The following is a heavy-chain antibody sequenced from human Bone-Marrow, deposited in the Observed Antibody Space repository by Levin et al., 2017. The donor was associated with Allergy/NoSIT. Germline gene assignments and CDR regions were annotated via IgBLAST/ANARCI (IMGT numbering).Heavy chain of an antibody. J-gene: IGHJ4*02. D-gene: IGHD6-13*01. CDR2: ITAGSGII. Sequence: QAGGSLRLSCAASGLTFSDYNMNWVRQAPGKGLEWVSYITAGSGIIYYADSVKGRFTVSRDNAKNSLYLQMSSLRVDDTAVYYCARDYYRAAAGLAGDYWGQGTQVTVSS. CDR1: GLTFSDYN. CDR3: ARDYYRAAAGLAGDY. V-gene: IGHV3-48*04.